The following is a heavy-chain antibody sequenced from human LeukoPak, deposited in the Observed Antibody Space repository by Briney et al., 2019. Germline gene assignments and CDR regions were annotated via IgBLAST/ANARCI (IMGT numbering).Heavy chain of an antibody. CDR1: GGSISSYY. J-gene: IGHJ3*02. CDR3: AREMATIPAFDI. Sequence: SETLSLTCTVSGGSISSYYWSWIRQPPGKGLEWIGYIYYSGSTNYNPSLKSRVTISVDTSKNQFSLKLSSVTAADTAVYYCAREMATIPAFDIWGQGTVVTVSS. D-gene: IGHD5-24*01. V-gene: IGHV4-59*01. CDR2: IYYSGST.